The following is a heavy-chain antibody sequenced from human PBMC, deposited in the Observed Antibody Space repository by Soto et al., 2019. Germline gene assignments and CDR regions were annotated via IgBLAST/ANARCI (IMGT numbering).Heavy chain of an antibody. V-gene: IGHV4-59*01. CDR3: ARARPYSSSKFDY. CDR2: IYYSGST. Sequence: PSETLSLTXTVSGGSISSYYWSWIRQPPGKGLEWIGYIYYSGSTNYNPSLKSRVTISVDTSKNQFSLKLSSVTAADTAVYYCARARPYSSSKFDYWGQGTLVTVS. CDR1: GGSISSYY. J-gene: IGHJ4*02. D-gene: IGHD6-13*01.